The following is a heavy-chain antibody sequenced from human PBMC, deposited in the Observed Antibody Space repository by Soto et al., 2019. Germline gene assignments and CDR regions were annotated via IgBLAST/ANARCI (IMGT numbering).Heavy chain of an antibody. CDR2: IWYDGSNK. Sequence: QVQLVESGGGVVQPGRSLRLSCAASGFTFSSYGMHWVRQAPGKGLEWVAVIWYDGSNKYYADSVKGRFTISRDNSKNTRYLQMNSLRAEDTAVYYCARDHVQLRFLEWSFDYWGQGTLVTVSS. CDR1: GFTFSSYG. V-gene: IGHV3-33*01. D-gene: IGHD3-3*01. J-gene: IGHJ4*02. CDR3: ARDHVQLRFLEWSFDY.